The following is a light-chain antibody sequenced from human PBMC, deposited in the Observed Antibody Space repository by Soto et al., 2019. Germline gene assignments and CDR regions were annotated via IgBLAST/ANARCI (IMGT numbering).Light chain of an antibody. CDR2: DVS. Sequence: QSALTQPASVSGSPGQSIAISCTGNSSDVGGYNYVSWYQQHPGKAPKLMIYDVSSRPSGVSNRFSGSKSGNTASLTISGLQAGDEADYYCSSYTSSTTEVFGTGTKLTVL. V-gene: IGLV2-14*03. CDR3: SSYTSSTTEV. J-gene: IGLJ1*01. CDR1: SSDVGGYNY.